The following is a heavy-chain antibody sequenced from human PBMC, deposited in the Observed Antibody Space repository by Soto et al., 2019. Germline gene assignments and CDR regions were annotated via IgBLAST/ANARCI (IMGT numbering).Heavy chain of an antibody. D-gene: IGHD6-6*01. CDR1: GYTFTSYD. J-gene: IGHJ4*02. Sequence: ASVKVSCKASGYTFTSYDINWVRQATGQGLEWMGWMNPNSGNTGYAQKFQGRVTMTRNTSISTAYMELSSLRSEDTAVYYCARGVVAARRVHFDYWGQGXLVTVYS. CDR2: MNPNSGNT. CDR3: ARGVVAARRVHFDY. V-gene: IGHV1-8*01.